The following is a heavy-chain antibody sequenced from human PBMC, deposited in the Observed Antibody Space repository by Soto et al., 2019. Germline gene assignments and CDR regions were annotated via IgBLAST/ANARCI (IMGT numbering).Heavy chain of an antibody. CDR1: GFTFSSYA. D-gene: IGHD2-21*01. Sequence: EVQLLESGGGLVQPGGSLRLSCAASGFTFSSYAMSWVRQAPGKGLEWVSAISGSGGSTYYADSVKGRFTISRDNSKNTLYLQMNSLRAEDTAVYYCTTGGIATDTHYWGQGTLVTVSS. CDR2: ISGSGGST. CDR3: TTGGIATDTHY. J-gene: IGHJ4*02. V-gene: IGHV3-23*01.